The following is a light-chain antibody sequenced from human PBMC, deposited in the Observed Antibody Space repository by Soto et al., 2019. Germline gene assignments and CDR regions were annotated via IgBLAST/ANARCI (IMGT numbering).Light chain of an antibody. CDR1: QSVSGH. Sequence: EIVMTQSPATLSVSPGERATLSCRASQSVSGHLAWYQQKPGQAPRLLIYGTSNRATGIPDRISGSGSGTEFTLTISSLQSEDFAVYYCQQYHNWPAFGQGTKVDI. CDR3: QQYHNWPA. CDR2: GTS. J-gene: IGKJ1*01. V-gene: IGKV3-15*01.